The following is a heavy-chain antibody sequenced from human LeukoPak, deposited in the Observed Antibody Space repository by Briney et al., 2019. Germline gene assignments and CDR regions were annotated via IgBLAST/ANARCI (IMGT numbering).Heavy chain of an antibody. J-gene: IGHJ4*02. CDR1: GGFISRNSFY. CDR2: IYYSGTT. D-gene: IGHD3-9*01. CDR3: ARHVEGARFTTFLAY. Sequence: KPSETLSLTCTVSGGFISRNSFYWGWIRQPPGKGLEWIGSIYYSGTTYYNPSLKSRVTISVDTSKNQFSLKLNSVIAADTAVYYCARHVEGARFTTFLAYWGQGTLVTVSS. V-gene: IGHV4-39*01.